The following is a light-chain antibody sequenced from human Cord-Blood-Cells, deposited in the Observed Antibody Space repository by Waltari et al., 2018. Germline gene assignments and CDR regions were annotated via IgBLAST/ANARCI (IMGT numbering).Light chain of an antibody. CDR3: QAWDSSTSYVV. J-gene: IGLJ2*01. Sequence: SYELTQPPSVSVSPGQPASITCSGDKLGDKYARWYQQKPGQSPGLVIYQDSKRPSGIPERFSGSNSGNTATLTISGTQAMDEADYYCQAWDSSTSYVVFGGGTKLTVL. CDR1: KLGDKY. V-gene: IGLV3-1*01. CDR2: QDS.